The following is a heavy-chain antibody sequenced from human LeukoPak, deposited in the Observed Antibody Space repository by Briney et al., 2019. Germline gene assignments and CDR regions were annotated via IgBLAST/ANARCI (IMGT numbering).Heavy chain of an antibody. J-gene: IGHJ4*02. CDR2: IYYSGSI. D-gene: IGHD5-12*01. Sequence: SGTLSLTCTVSGGSISSSAYYWGWIRQPPGKGLEWLGTIYYSGSIYYNPSLKSRVTISVDTSKNQFSLKLSSVTAADTAVYYCARSRGYTGYDLIDYWGQGTLVTVSS. CDR3: ARSRGYTGYDLIDY. CDR1: GGSISSSAYY. V-gene: IGHV4-39*07.